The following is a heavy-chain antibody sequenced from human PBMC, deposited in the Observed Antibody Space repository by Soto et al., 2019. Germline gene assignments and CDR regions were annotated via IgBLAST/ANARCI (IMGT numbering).Heavy chain of an antibody. CDR1: GGTFSSYT. D-gene: IGHD2-15*01. CDR3: ARDGGCSGGSCYLGWFDP. V-gene: IGHV1-69*08. J-gene: IGHJ5*02. Sequence: QVQLVQSGAEVKKPGSSVKVSCKASGGTFSSYTISWVRQAPGQGLEWMGRIIPILGIENYAQKFQGRVTITADKSTSTAYMELSSLRSEDTAVYYCARDGGCSGGSCYLGWFDPWGQGTLVTVSS. CDR2: IIPILGIE.